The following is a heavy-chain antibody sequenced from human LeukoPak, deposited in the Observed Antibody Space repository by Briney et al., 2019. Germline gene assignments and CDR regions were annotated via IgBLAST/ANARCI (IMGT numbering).Heavy chain of an antibody. V-gene: IGHV4-59*08. CDR3: ARLYHGSGSYGAFDY. CDR2: IYYSGST. J-gene: IGHJ4*02. Sequence: SETLSLTCTVSGGSISSYYWSWIRQPPGKGLEWIGYIYYSGSTNYNPSLKSRVTISVDTSKNQFSLKLRSVTAADTAVYYCARLYHGSGSYGAFDYWGQGTLVTVSS. D-gene: IGHD3-10*01. CDR1: GGSISSYY.